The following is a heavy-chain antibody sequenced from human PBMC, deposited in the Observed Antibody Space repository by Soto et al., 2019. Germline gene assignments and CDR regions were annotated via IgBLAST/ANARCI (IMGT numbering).Heavy chain of an antibody. Sequence: PSETLSLTCDVSGDFLPTYYWNWIRQSPGKGLEWIGYIFYGGHTNYNPPLRGRATISVDTSKNQFSLKLGAVTAADTAVFYCASSVLVTSTMNYVDLWGQGTLVTVSS. D-gene: IGHD2-8*02. CDR3: ASSVLVTSTMNYVDL. V-gene: IGHV4-59*01. J-gene: IGHJ4*02. CDR2: IFYGGHT. CDR1: GDFLPTYY.